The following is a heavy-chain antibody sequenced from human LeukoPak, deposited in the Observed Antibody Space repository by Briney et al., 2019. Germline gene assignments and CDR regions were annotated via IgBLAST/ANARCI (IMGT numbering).Heavy chain of an antibody. CDR3: ARSPEYYLDY. V-gene: IGHV4-31*03. Sequence: SETLSLTCTVSGGSISSGGYYWSWIRQHPGKGLEWIGYIYYSGSTYYNPSLKSRVTISVDTSENQFSLKLTSVTAADTAVYYCARSPEYYLDYWGQGTLVTVSS. J-gene: IGHJ4*02. D-gene: IGHD1-14*01. CDR2: IYYSGST. CDR1: GGSISSGGYY.